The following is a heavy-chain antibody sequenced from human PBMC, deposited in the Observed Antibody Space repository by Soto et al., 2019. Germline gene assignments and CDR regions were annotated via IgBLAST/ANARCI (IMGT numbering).Heavy chain of an antibody. Sequence: GASLKVSCKASGYTFTSYGISWVRQAPGQGLEWMGWISAYNGNTNYAQKLQGRVTMTTDTSTSTAYMELRSLRSDDTAVYYCATGRWYSGSYLGYYYYGMDVWGQGTTVTVSS. J-gene: IGHJ6*02. V-gene: IGHV1-18*04. CDR3: ATGRWYSGSYLGYYYYGMDV. CDR1: GYTFTSYG. D-gene: IGHD1-26*01. CDR2: ISAYNGNT.